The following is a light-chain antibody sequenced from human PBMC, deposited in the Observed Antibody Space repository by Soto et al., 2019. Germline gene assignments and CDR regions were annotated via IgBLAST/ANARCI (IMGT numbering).Light chain of an antibody. Sequence: DIQITQPPSTLSASVADRVTITCRAIQSISSWLAWYQQKPGKAPKLLIYAASNLQSGVPSRFSGSGSGTDFTLTISGLQPEDFAAYFCQQSYSTPPWTFGKGTKVDIK. CDR2: AAS. CDR1: QSISSW. J-gene: IGKJ1*01. CDR3: QQSYSTPPWT. V-gene: IGKV1-39*01.